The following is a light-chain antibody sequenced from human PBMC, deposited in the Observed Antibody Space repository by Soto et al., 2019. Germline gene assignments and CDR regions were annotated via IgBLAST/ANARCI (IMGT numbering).Light chain of an antibody. CDR3: QQRSNWRT. V-gene: IGKV3-11*01. CDR1: QGVSSY. CDR2: DAS. Sequence: EIVLTQSPATLSLSPGERATLSCRASQGVSSYLAWYQQKPGQAPRLLIYDASNRATGIPARFSGSGSGTDFTLIISSLEPEDFAVYYCQQRSNWRTFGQGTKLEIK. J-gene: IGKJ2*01.